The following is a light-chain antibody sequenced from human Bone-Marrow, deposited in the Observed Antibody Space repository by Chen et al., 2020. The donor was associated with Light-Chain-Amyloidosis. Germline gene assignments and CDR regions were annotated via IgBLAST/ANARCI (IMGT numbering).Light chain of an antibody. CDR3: SSYTVTNALV. V-gene: IGLV2-14*01. J-gene: IGLJ1*01. Sequence: QSALTQPASVSGSPGQSITISCTGTSGDVGGDNHVSWYQQHPDKAPKLMIYEVTNRPSWVPDRCSGSKSDNTASLTISGLQTEDEADYFCSSYTVTNALVFGSGTRLTVL. CDR1: SGDVGGDNH. CDR2: EVT.